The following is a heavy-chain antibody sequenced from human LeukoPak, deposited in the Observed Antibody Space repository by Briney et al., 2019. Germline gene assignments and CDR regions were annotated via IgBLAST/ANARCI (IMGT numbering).Heavy chain of an antibody. Sequence: PGGSLRLSCAASGFTFSNYDMHWVRQAPGKGLGWVAVIFYDGSNRYSADSVKGRFTISRDNSENTLFLQMNSLRAEDTAVYYCARVGSAWSYFDYWGQGTLVTVSS. V-gene: IGHV3-33*08. J-gene: IGHJ4*02. CDR2: IFYDGSNR. CDR1: GFTFSNYD. CDR3: ARVGSAWSYFDY. D-gene: IGHD6-19*01.